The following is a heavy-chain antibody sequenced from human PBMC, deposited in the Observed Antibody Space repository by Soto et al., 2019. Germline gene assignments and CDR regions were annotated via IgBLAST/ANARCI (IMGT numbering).Heavy chain of an antibody. CDR3: ARVGYSGYDDNWFDP. D-gene: IGHD5-12*01. V-gene: IGHV6-1*01. J-gene: IGHJ5*02. CDR2: TYYRSKWYN. Sequence: PSETLSLTYSISGDSVSRNSAAWNWIRQSTSRGLEWLGRTYYRSKWYNDYAVSVKSRLTINPDTSKNQFSLQLNSVSPEDTAAYYCARVGYSGYDDNWFDPWGQGTRVTVSS. CDR1: GDSVSRNSAA.